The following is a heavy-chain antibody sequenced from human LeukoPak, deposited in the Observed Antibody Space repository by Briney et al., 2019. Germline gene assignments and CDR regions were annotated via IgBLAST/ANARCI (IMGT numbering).Heavy chain of an antibody. V-gene: IGHV4-30-4*08. CDR2: IYYSGST. J-gene: IGHJ3*02. Sequence: SETLSLTCTVSGGSISSGDYHWSWIRQPPGKGLEWIGYIYYSGSTYYNPSLKSRVTISVDTSKNQFSLKLSSVTAADTAVYYCARADGGGDPSHAFDIWGQGTMVTVSS. D-gene: IGHD2-21*01. CDR1: GGSISSGDYH. CDR3: ARADGGGDPSHAFDI.